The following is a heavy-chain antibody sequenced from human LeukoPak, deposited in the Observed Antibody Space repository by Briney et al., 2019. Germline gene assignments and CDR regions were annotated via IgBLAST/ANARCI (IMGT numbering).Heavy chain of an antibody. CDR3: AGDGLAHYYDSSGYYSENYYYGMDV. CDR1: GFTFSSYA. CDR2: ISYDGSNK. J-gene: IGHJ6*02. D-gene: IGHD3-22*01. V-gene: IGHV3-30*04. Sequence: PGRSLRLSCAASGFTFSSYAMHWVRQAPGKGLEWVAVISYDGSNKYYADSVKGRFTISRDNSKNTLYLQMNSLRAEDTAVYYCAGDGLAHYYDSSGYYSENYYYGMDVWGQGTTVTVSS.